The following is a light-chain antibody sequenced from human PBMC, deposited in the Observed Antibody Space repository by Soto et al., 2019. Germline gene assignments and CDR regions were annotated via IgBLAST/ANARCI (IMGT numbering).Light chain of an antibody. CDR2: SNN. V-gene: IGLV1-44*01. J-gene: IGLJ1*01. CDR1: SSNIGSNT. Sequence: QSVLPQPPSASVTPGQRVTISCSGSSSNIGSNTVNWYQQFPGTAPKLLIYSNNQRPSGVPGRFSGSKSGTSASLAISGLQSEDEADYYCAAWDDSLNGYVFGTGTKLTVL. CDR3: AAWDDSLNGYV.